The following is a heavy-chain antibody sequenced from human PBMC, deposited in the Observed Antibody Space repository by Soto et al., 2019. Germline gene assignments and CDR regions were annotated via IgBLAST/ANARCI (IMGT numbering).Heavy chain of an antibody. D-gene: IGHD3-22*01. V-gene: IGHV4-59*01. CDR3: ARFSRRDGSMIPRTFDI. CDR1: GVSISTYC. J-gene: IGHJ3*02. CDR2: ICNTGTT. Sequence: PSETLSLTCTVSGVSISTYCWSWIRQPPGKGLEWSAYICNTGTTIYNPSLESRVTISVDTSTNQFFLTLISVTAADTTVYYCARFSRRDGSMIPRTFDIWGQGTMVTV.